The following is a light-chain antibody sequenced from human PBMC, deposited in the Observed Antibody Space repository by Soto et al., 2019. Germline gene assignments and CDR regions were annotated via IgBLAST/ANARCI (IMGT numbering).Light chain of an antibody. V-gene: IGKV3-15*01. CDR3: QQYSNWPLP. CDR2: GAS. CDR1: QSVTNSY. Sequence: EIVMTQSPVTLCVSPGERATLSCRASQSVTNSYLAWYQQKPGQAPRLLIFGASTRAAGIPARFSGSGSGTEFTLTISSLQSEDFAVYYCQQYSNWPLPFGGGTKVDIK. J-gene: IGKJ4*01.